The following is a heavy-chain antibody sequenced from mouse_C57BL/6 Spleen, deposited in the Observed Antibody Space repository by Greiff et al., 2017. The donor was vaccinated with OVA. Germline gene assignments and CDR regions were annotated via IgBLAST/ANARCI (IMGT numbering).Heavy chain of an antibody. Sequence: VQLKESGPELVKPGASVKMSCKASGYTFTDYNMHWVKQSHGKSLEWIGYINPNNGGTSYNQKFKGKATLTVTKSSSTAYMELRSLTSEDSAVYDCARDYYGSTQYYFDYWGQGTTLTVSS. CDR2: INPNNGGT. CDR1: GYTFTDYN. CDR3: ARDYYGSTQYYFDY. V-gene: IGHV1-22*01. J-gene: IGHJ2*01. D-gene: IGHD1-1*01.